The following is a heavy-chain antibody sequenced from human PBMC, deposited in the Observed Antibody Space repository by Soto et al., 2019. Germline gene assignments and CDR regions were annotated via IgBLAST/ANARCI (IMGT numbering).Heavy chain of an antibody. Sequence: GGSLRLSCAASGSTFTSYWMTWVRQMPGKGLEYLGIIFPSDSETKCSPSFQGQVTISSDASISAIYLHLSSLRASDTGMYYCARPIYSGYEVIEGRGFDIWGQGIMVTVSS. CDR3: ARPIYSGYEVIEGRGFDI. CDR2: IFPSDSET. V-gene: IGHV5-51*01. CDR1: GSTFTSYW. J-gene: IGHJ3*02. D-gene: IGHD5-12*01.